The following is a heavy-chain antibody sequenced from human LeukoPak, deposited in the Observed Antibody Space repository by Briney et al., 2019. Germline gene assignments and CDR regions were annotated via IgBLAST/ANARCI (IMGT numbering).Heavy chain of an antibody. V-gene: IGHV4-30-2*01. CDR1: GGSISSGGYS. Sequence: SETLSLTCAVSGGSISSGGYSWSWIRQPPGKGLEWIGYIYHSGSTNYNPSLKSRVTISVDTSKNQFSLKLSSVTAADTAVYYCARSTYGGNLPSYWGQGTLVTVSS. CDR3: ARSTYGGNLPSY. CDR2: IYHSGST. J-gene: IGHJ4*02. D-gene: IGHD4-23*01.